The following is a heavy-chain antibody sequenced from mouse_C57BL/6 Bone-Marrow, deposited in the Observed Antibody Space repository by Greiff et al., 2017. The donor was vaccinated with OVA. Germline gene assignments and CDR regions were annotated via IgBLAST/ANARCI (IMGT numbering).Heavy chain of an antibody. D-gene: IGHD3-2*02. V-gene: IGHV14-4*01. CDR3: PTRAAQVLWCAY. CDR2: IDPENGDT. J-gene: IGHJ3*01. Sequence: EVQRVESGAELVRPGASVKLSCTASGFNIKDDYMHWVKQRPEQGLEWIGWIDPENGDTEYASKFQGKATITADTSSNTAYLQLSSLTSEDTAVYYWPTRAAQVLWCAYWRQGTLPTRSA. CDR1: GFNIKDDY.